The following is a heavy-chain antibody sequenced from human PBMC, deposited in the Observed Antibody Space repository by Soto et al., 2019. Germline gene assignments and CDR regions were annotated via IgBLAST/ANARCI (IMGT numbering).Heavy chain of an antibody. CDR1: GGSISGYY. D-gene: IGHD4-4*01. CDR3: ARHYNRYSILDY. Sequence: PSETLSLTCTVSGGSISGYYWSWIRQPPGKGLEWIGYIYYSGSTNCNSSLRSRVTISVDTSKSQFSLKLTSVTAADTAVYYCARHYNRYSILDYWGQGTLVTVSS. CDR2: IYYSGST. J-gene: IGHJ4*02. V-gene: IGHV4-59*08.